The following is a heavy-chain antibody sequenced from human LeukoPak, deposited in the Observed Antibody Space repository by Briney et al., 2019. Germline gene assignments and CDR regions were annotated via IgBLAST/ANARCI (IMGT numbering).Heavy chain of an antibody. CDR1: GFTFSSYW. J-gene: IGHJ4*02. D-gene: IGHD5/OR15-5a*01. Sequence: PGGSLRLSGAASGFTFSSYWMHWVRQAPGKGLVWVSRIHSDGGSTNYADSVKGRFTISRDNAKNTLYLQMSSLRAEDTAVYYCARGSSTREDYWGQGILVTVSS. V-gene: IGHV3-74*01. CDR3: ARGSSTREDY. CDR2: IHSDGGST.